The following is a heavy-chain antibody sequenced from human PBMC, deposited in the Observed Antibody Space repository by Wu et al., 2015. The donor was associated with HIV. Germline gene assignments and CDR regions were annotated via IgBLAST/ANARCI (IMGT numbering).Heavy chain of an antibody. V-gene: IGHV1-2*02. CDR3: ARDWAGFDY. D-gene: IGHD3-16*01. Sequence: LVQSGAELKKPGASVKVSCKVSGYSFTAYYLHWVRQAPGQGLEWMGWINPTRGNTNLPPKFQGRVTMTRDTSISTVYMELSRLTSDDTAVYFCARDWAGFDYWGQGTLVTVSS. J-gene: IGHJ4*02. CDR1: GYSFTAYY. CDR2: INPTRGNT.